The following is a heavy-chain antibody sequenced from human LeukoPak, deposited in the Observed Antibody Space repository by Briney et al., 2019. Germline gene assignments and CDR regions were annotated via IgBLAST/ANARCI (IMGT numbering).Heavy chain of an antibody. J-gene: IGHJ4*01. CDR2: IAATGRDT. D-gene: IGHD5-24*01. V-gene: IGHV3-23*01. Sequence: PGGSLRLSCAASGFSFSTYAMNWVRQAPGKRLEWVSSIAATGRDTYYALSVKGRITISRDNSKNTLYLQMNSLRAEDTAFYYCAKLLRDATIYDFWGHGALVTVSS. CDR1: GFSFSTYA. CDR3: AKLLRDATIYDF.